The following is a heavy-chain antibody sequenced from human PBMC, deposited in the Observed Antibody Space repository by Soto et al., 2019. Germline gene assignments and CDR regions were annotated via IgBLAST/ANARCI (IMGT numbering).Heavy chain of an antibody. D-gene: IGHD1-1*01. CDR2: ISAYNGNT. CDR1: GYTFTSYG. Sequence: VASVKVSCKASGYTFTSYGISWVRQAPGQGLEWMGWISAYNGNTNYAQKLQGRVTMTTDTSTSTAYMELRSLRSDDTAVYYCARDRYYSTYYYYYGMDVWGQGTTVTV. V-gene: IGHV1-18*04. J-gene: IGHJ6*02. CDR3: ARDRYYSTYYYYYGMDV.